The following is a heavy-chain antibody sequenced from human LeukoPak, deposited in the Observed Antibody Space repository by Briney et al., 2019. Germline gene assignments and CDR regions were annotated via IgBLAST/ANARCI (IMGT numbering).Heavy chain of an antibody. V-gene: IGHV3-23*01. CDR1: GFTFSSYA. Sequence: GGSLRLSCAASGFTFSSYAMSWVRQAPGKGLEWVSTFSGSGGSTYYADSVKGRFTISRDNSKNTLYLQMNSLRAEDTAVYYCAKVSVPDAIPHYYYYGMDVWGQGTTVTVSS. D-gene: IGHD2-2*01. CDR3: AKVSVPDAIPHYYYYGMDV. J-gene: IGHJ6*02. CDR2: FSGSGGST.